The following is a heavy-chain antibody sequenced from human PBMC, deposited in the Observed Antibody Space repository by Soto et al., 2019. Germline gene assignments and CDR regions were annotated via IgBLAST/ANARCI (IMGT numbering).Heavy chain of an antibody. CDR2: ISGSGGST. Sequence: EVPLLESGGGLVQPGGSLRLSCAASGFTFSSYAMSWVRQAPGKGLEWVSAISGSGGSTYYADSVKGRFTISRDNSKNTLYLLMNSLRGADTAVYYCATLNFELWGRGTLVTVSS. V-gene: IGHV3-23*01. CDR1: GFTFSSYA. J-gene: IGHJ2*01. CDR3: ATLNFEL.